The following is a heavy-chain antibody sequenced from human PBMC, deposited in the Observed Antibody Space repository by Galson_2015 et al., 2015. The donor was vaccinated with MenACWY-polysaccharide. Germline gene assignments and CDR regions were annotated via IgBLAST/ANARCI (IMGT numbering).Heavy chain of an antibody. CDR3: ARAPGGGFYGSGSFFDN. D-gene: IGHD3-10*01. Sequence: LRLSCAASGFTFSSYWMHWVRQAPGKGLVWVSRVNGDGSSITYADSVKGRFTISRDNAKNTLYLQMNSLRAEDAAVYYCARAPGGGFYGSGSFFDNWGQGTLVTVSS. CDR2: VNGDGSSI. J-gene: IGHJ4*02. CDR1: GFTFSSYW. V-gene: IGHV3-74*03.